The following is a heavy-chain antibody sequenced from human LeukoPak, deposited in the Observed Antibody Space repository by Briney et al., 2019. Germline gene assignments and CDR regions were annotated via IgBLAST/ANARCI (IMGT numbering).Heavy chain of an antibody. V-gene: IGHV3-23*01. Sequence: GGSLRLSCAASGFTFSSYAMSWVRQAPGKGLEWVSAISGSGGSTYYADSAKGRFTISRDNSKNTLYLQMNSLRAEDTAVYYCAKARYYYDSSGPTDYWGQGTLVTVSS. CDR2: ISGSGGST. D-gene: IGHD3-22*01. CDR3: AKARYYYDSSGPTDY. J-gene: IGHJ4*02. CDR1: GFTFSSYA.